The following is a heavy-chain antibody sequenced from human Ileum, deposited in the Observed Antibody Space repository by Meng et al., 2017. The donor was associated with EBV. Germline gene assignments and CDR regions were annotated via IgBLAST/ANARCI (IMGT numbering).Heavy chain of an antibody. Sequence: VQLVQSGAEVKKPGASVTVSCKASGYTFTNYGISWVRQAPGQGLEWMGRISADSGNTNYPQKFQGRVTMTTDTSTRTAYMEVRRLRSDDTAVYYRARGVTTVLYWFFDLWGRGTLVTVSS. D-gene: IGHD4-11*01. CDR1: GYTFTNYG. CDR2: ISADSGNT. V-gene: IGHV1-18*01. J-gene: IGHJ2*01. CDR3: ARGVTTVLYWFFDL.